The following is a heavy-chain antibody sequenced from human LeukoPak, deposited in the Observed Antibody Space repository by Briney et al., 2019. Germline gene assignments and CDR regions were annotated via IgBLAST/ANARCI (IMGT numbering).Heavy chain of an antibody. J-gene: IGHJ4*02. D-gene: IGHD3-22*01. CDR2: ISASGIST. Sequence: GGSLRLSCAASGFTFGSYAMSWVRQAPGEGLEWVSAISASGISTYYADSVKGRFTISRDKSENTLYLRMNSLRAEDTAVYYCAKGYYDSAEGHFGHWGQGTLVTVSS. CDR1: GFTFGSYA. V-gene: IGHV3-23*01. CDR3: AKGYYDSAEGHFGH.